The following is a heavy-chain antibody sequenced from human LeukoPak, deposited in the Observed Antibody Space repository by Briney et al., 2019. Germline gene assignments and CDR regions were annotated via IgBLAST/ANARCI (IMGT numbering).Heavy chain of an antibody. CDR1: GFTFSNYW. CDR2: IYSDGSST. V-gene: IGHV3-74*01. D-gene: IGHD1-26*01. CDR3: ARDAYYSFDN. J-gene: IGHJ4*02. Sequence: PGGSLRLSCAASGFTFSNYWMQWVRQAPGKGLMRVSRIYSDGSSTIYADSVNGRFTISRDNAKNTLYLQMNSLRAEDTAVYYCARDAYYSFDNWGQGILVTVSS.